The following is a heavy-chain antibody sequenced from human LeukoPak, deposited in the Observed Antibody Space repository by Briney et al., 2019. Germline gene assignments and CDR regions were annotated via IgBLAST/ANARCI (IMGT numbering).Heavy chain of an antibody. D-gene: IGHD3-9*01. CDR1: GFTFSDYY. J-gene: IGHJ4*02. CDR2: ISHRVSDV. CDR3: AKLNNSSPDWFFDY. Sequence: GGSLRLSCAASGFTFSDYYMSWIRQAPGKGLEWVSYISHRVSDVQYADSVKGRFTISRDNSKNTLYLQMDSLRADDTAVYYCAKLNNSSPDWFFDYWGQGTLVTVSS. V-gene: IGHV3-11*01.